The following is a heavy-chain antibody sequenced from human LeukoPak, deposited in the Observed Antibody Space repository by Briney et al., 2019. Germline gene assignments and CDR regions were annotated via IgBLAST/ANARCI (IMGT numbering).Heavy chain of an antibody. CDR1: GASISMYH. V-gene: IGHV4-59*01. CDR2: IYYSGST. Sequence: SETLSLTCTVSGASISMYHWSWIRQTPGKGLEWIGHIYYSGSTNYNAPLKSRVSISVDTSRNQFSLTVNSVTAADTAVYFCARDARYYESSSYTFSYFDYWGQGILVTVSA. D-gene: IGHD3-22*01. J-gene: IGHJ4*02. CDR3: ARDARYYESSSYTFSYFDY.